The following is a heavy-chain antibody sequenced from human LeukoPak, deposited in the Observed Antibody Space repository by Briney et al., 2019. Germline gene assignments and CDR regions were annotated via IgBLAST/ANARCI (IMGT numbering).Heavy chain of an antibody. D-gene: IGHD1-26*01. CDR2: IYTSGST. J-gene: IGHJ6*03. Sequence: SETLSLTCTVSGGSISSYYWSWIRQPAGKGLEWIGRIYTSGSTNYNPSLKSRVTMSVDTSKNQFSLKLSSVTAADTAVYYCARDWDQWGLYYYHMDVWGKGTTVTVSS. CDR1: GGSISSYY. CDR3: ARDWDQWGLYYYHMDV. V-gene: IGHV4-4*07.